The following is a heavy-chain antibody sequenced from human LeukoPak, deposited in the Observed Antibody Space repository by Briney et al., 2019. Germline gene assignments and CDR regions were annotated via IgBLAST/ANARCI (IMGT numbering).Heavy chain of an antibody. CDR1: GYPITEFS. V-gene: IGHV1-24*01. CDR3: ATAPPHYYDSGSYYVY. D-gene: IGHD3-10*01. J-gene: IGHJ4*02. CDR2: FDPEKVKT. Sequence: KPGASVKVSCKISGYPITEFSVHWVRQAPGKGLEWMGGFDPEKVKTIYAQKFQGRVTMTKDTSTNTANMELSGLRSEDTALYFCATAPPHYYDSGSYYVYWGQGTLVTVSS.